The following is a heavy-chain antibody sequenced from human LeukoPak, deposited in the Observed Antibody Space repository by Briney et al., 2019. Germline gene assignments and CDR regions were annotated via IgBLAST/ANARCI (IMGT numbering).Heavy chain of an antibody. V-gene: IGHV7-4-1*02. D-gene: IGHD2-2*01. CDR3: ATLSPYIIVVPTSIRNGMDV. J-gene: IGHJ6*02. CDR1: GYTFTSYA. CDR2: INTNTGNP. Sequence: ASVKVSCKASGYTFTSYATNWARQAPGQGLEWMGWINTNTGNPTYAQGFTGRFVFSLDTSVSTAYLQISSLKAEDAAVYYCATLSPYIIVVPTSIRNGMDVWGQGTTVTVSS.